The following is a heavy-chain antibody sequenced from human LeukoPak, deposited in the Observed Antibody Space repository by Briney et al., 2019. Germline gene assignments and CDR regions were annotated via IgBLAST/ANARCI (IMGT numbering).Heavy chain of an antibody. V-gene: IGHV3-48*01. D-gene: IGHD2-8*01. CDR3: VRDYQWSLGN. CDR2: INYYGQPT. Sequence: RGSLRLSCTASGFTFSTSHMHWVRQAPGKGLEWLSYINYYGQPTYYADSVKGRFTVSRDNAKSSLYLQLNGLRAEDTAVYYCVRDYQWSLGNRGQGTPVTVSS. J-gene: IGHJ4*02. CDR1: GFTFSTSH.